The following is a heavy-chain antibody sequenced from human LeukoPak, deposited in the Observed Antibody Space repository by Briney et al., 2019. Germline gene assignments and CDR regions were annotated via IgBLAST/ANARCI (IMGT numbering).Heavy chain of an antibody. CDR3: ARSGDHLQTGFDP. D-gene: IGHD1-26*01. CDR1: GGSVSSRPHY. CDR2: IYYSGTTT. Sequence: PSETLSLTCAVSGGSVSSRPHYWGWIRQSPGKGLEWIGSIYYSGTTTYYIPSLKSRVTVSLDTSRNQFSLFLGSMSAADTAIYYCARSGDHLQTGFDPWGQGTLVTVAS. V-gene: IGHV4-39*07. J-gene: IGHJ5*02.